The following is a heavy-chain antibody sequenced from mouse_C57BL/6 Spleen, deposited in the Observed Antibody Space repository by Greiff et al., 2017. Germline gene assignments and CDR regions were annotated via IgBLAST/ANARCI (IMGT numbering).Heavy chain of an antibody. V-gene: IGHV1-80*01. CDR2: IYPGDGDT. J-gene: IGHJ4*01. D-gene: IGHD3-1*01. CDR1: GYAFSSYW. Sequence: LQQSGASVKISCKASGYAFSSYWMNWVKQRPGKGLEWIGQIYPGDGDTNYNGKFKGKATLTADKSSSTAYMQLSSLTSEDSAVYFCAKMKGLDWNAMDYWGQGTSVTVSS. CDR3: AKMKGLDWNAMDY.